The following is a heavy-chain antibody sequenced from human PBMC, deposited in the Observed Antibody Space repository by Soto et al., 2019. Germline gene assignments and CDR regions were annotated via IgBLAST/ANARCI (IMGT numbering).Heavy chain of an antibody. CDR2: INPDSGGT. J-gene: IGHJ3*02. V-gene: IGHV1-2*02. CDR1: GYIFSGYY. D-gene: IGHD3-10*01. Sequence: QVQLVQSGAEVKKPGASVKVSCKASGYIFSGYYLHWVRQAPGQGLEWMAWINPDSGGTYYGQKFQGRVTLTRDTSITAAYMELSRLISDDTALYYCARGETLVDDALDIWGQGAMVIVSS. CDR3: ARGETLVDDALDI.